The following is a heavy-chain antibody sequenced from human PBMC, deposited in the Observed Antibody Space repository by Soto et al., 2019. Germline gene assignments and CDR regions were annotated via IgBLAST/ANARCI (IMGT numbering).Heavy chain of an antibody. CDR2: IYHSGNT. D-gene: IGHD5-12*01. CDR1: DDKSSSVDG. J-gene: IGHJ3*02. Sequence: FVTLCHTNGVVDDKSSSVDGCGCIRQPPGEGLEWIGSIYHSGNTYYNPSLKSRVTISLDTSKTQLSLKLSSVTAADTAVYYCTRAEDIAATTGDVFAILRQGTTDTVSS. CDR3: TRAEDIAATTGDVFAI. V-gene: IGHV4-38-2*01.